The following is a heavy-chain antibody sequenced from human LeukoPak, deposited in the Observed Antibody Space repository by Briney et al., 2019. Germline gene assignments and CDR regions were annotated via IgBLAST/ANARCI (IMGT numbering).Heavy chain of an antibody. J-gene: IGHJ4*02. Sequence: PGGSLRLSCAVSGFTFSDYWMSWVRQAPGKGLEWVADIKQDGGEKNYVDSVEGRFTISRDNAKNTLYLQMNSLRAEDTAVCYCARAGYTYGTLYFWGQGTLVTVSS. V-gene: IGHV3-7*01. CDR1: GFTFSDYW. D-gene: IGHD5-18*01. CDR2: IKQDGGEK. CDR3: ARAGYTYGTLYF.